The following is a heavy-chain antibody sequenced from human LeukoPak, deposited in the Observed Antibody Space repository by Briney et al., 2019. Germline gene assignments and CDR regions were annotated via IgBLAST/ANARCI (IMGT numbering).Heavy chain of an antibody. CDR3: ASTITIFGVVNFRNDYYYGMDV. V-gene: IGHV3-7*01. CDR2: IKQDGSEK. J-gene: IGHJ6*02. Sequence: PGGSLRLSCAASGFTFSSYAMSWVRQAPGKGLEWVANIKQDGSEKYYVDSVKGRFTISRDNAKNSLYLQMNSLRAEDTAVYYCASTITIFGVVNFRNDYYYGMDVWGQGTTVTVSS. CDR1: GFTFSSYA. D-gene: IGHD3-3*01.